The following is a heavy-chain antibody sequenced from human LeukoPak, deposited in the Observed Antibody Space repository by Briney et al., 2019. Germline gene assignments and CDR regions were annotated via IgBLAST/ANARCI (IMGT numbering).Heavy chain of an antibody. CDR1: GFTFGSYW. Sequence: PGGSLRLSCAASGFTFGSYWMSWVRQAPGKGLEWVANIKQDGSEKYYVDSVKGRFTISRDNAKNSLYLQMNSLRAGDTAVYYCAREGSGWYWSYYYYGMDVWGKGTTVTVSS. CDR3: AREGSGWYWSYYYYGMDV. V-gene: IGHV3-7*03. CDR2: IKQDGSEK. J-gene: IGHJ6*04. D-gene: IGHD6-19*01.